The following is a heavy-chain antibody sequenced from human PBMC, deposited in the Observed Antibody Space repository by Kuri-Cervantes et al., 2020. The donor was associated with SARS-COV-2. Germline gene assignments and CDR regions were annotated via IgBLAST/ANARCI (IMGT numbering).Heavy chain of an antibody. J-gene: IGHJ4*02. CDR2: ISSSSSYI. CDR3: ARESLQRYCSSTSCLPYYFDY. D-gene: IGHD2-2*01. Sequence: GGSLRLSCAASGFTFSSYSMNWVRQAPGKGLEWVSSISSSSSYIYYADSVKGRFTISRDNSKNTLYLQMNSLRAEDTAVYYCARESLQRYCSSTSCLPYYFDYWGQGTLVTVSS. CDR1: GFTFSSYS. V-gene: IGHV3-21*01.